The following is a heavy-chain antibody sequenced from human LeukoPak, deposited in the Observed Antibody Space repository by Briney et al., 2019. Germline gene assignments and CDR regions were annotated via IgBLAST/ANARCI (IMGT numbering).Heavy chain of an antibody. V-gene: IGHV3-64D*09. Sequence: PGPCLRLSCSAHGLTFSSYGMQSVRQAAGKGLEYDPAITSYGRSPYYSDSVKGRFTISRDNSKNPLYLQMSRPRHEDTGVYYWVTVSLGYGGRGTLVTVSS. CDR1: GLTFSSYG. CDR2: ITSYGRSP. CDR3: VTVSLGY. J-gene: IGHJ4*02.